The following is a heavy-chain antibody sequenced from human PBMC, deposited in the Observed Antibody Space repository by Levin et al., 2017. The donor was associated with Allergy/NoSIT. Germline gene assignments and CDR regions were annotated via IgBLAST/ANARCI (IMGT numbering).Heavy chain of an antibody. Sequence: LSLTCAASGFTFSSYGMHWVRQAPGKGLEWVAVISYDGSNKYYADSVKGRFTISRDNSKNTLYLQMNSLRAEDTAVYYCAKDLWDYYGSGSPPLDYWGQGTLVTVSS. CDR3: AKDLWDYYGSGSPPLDY. D-gene: IGHD3-10*01. CDR1: GFTFSSYG. CDR2: ISYDGSNK. V-gene: IGHV3-30*18. J-gene: IGHJ4*02.